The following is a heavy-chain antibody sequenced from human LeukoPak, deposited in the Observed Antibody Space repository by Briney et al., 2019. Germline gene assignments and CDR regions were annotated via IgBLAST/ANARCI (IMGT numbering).Heavy chain of an antibody. V-gene: IGHV1-8*01. CDR2: MNPNRGNT. D-gene: IGHD2-2*02. Sequence: ASVKVSCKASGYTFTSYDINWVRQATGQGLEWMGWMNPNRGNTGYVQKFQGRVTMTRNTSISTAYMELSSLRSEDTAVYYCARGALPADCSSTSCYTGYYYYYGMDVWGQGTTVTVSS. CDR3: ARGALPADCSSTSCYTGYYYYYGMDV. J-gene: IGHJ6*02. CDR1: GYTFTSYD.